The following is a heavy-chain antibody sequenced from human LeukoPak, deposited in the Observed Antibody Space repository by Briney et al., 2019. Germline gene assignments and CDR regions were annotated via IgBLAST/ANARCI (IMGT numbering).Heavy chain of an antibody. CDR3: ARYLGVVVPAAIDDWFDP. Sequence: SETLSLTCTVSGGSISSYYWSWVRQPAGKGLEWVGRIYNSGSTNYNPSLKSRVTMSVDTSNNHFSLKLSSVTAADTAVYYCARYLGVVVPAAIDDWFDPWGQGTLVTVSS. V-gene: IGHV4-59*10. CDR1: GGSISSYY. CDR2: IYNSGST. J-gene: IGHJ5*02. D-gene: IGHD2-2*02.